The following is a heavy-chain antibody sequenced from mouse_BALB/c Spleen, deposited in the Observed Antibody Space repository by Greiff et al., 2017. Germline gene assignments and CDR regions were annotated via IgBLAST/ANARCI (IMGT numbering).Heavy chain of an antibody. D-gene: IGHD2-1*01. CDR2: ISYDGSN. J-gene: IGHJ4*01. CDR3: ASIYYGNSAPYYYAMDY. V-gene: IGHV3-6*02. Sequence: EVKLQESGPGLVKPSQSLSLTCSVTGYSITSGYYWNWIRQFPGNKLEWMGYISYDGSNNYNPSLNNRISITRDTSKNQFFLKLNSVTTEDTATYYCASIYYGNSAPYYYAMDYWGQGTSVTVSS. CDR1: GYSITSGYY.